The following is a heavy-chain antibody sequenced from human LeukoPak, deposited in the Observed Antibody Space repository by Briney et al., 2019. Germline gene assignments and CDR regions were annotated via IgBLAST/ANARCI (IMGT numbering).Heavy chain of an antibody. CDR2: INPNSGGT. J-gene: IGHJ3*02. D-gene: IGHD3-22*01. CDR3: ARRALYYYDSSPEVFDI. V-gene: IGHV1-2*02. CDR1: GYTFTGYY. Sequence: ASVKVSCKASGYTFTGYYMHWVRQAPGQGLEWMGWINPNSGGTNYAQKFQGRVTMTRDTSISTAYMELSRLRSDDTAVYYCARRALYYYDSSPEVFDIWGQGTMVTVSS.